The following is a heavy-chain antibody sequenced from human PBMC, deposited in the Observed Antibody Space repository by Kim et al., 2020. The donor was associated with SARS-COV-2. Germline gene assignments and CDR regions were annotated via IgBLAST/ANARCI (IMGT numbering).Heavy chain of an antibody. CDR3: ARHGHTVTTPNDWYFDL. D-gene: IGHD4-17*01. Sequence: LKSRVTISVDTSKNQFSLKLSSVTAADTAVYYCARHGHTVTTPNDWYFDLWGRGTLVTVSS. J-gene: IGHJ2*01. V-gene: IGHV4-39*01.